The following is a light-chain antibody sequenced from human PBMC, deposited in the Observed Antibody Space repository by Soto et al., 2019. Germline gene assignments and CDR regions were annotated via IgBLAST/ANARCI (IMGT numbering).Light chain of an antibody. CDR1: QSISSW. CDR2: KAS. V-gene: IGKV1-5*03. Sequence: DIQMTQSPSTLSASVGDRVTITCRASQSISSWLAWYQQKPGKAPKLLIYKASSLESGVPSKFSGSGSGTEFTLNISSLQPDDFANYYCQQYNSWTFGQGTKVEIK. J-gene: IGKJ1*01. CDR3: QQYNSWT.